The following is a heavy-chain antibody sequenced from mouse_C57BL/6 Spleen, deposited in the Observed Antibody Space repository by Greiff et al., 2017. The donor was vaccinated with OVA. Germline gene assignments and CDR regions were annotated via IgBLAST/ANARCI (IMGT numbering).Heavy chain of an antibody. D-gene: IGHD1-1*01. CDR1: GYTFTSYW. J-gene: IGHJ2*01. V-gene: IGHV1-55*01. Sequence: VKLQQPGAELVKPGASVKMSCKASGYTFTSYWITWVKQRPGQGLEWIGDIYPGSGSTNYNEKFKSKATLTVDTSSSTAYMQLSSLTSEDSAVYYCARTTTVVATDYFDYWGQGTTLTVSS. CDR2: IYPGSGST. CDR3: ARTTTVVATDYFDY.